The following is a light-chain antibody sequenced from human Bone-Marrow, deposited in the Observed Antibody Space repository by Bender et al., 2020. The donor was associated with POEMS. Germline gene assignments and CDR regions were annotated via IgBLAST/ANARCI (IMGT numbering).Light chain of an antibody. Sequence: SYEVTQPPSVSVSPGQTASITCSGDDLGDKYVAWYQKKPGQSPVLVIYQDTKRPSGIPERFPGSNLGNTATLTISGTQAMDEDDYYCQAWDTYSVIFGGGTKLTVL. CDR1: DLGDKY. CDR3: QAWDTYSVI. V-gene: IGLV3-1*01. CDR2: QDT. J-gene: IGLJ2*01.